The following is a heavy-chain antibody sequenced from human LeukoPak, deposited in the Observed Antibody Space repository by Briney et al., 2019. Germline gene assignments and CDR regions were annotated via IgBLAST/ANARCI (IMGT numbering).Heavy chain of an antibody. J-gene: IGHJ4*02. CDR3: AKDTSSSGSYFDY. D-gene: IGHD3-10*01. CDR1: GFTFSSYG. CDR2: MWYDGSNK. V-gene: IGHV3-33*06. Sequence: GRSLRLSCAASGFTFSSYGFHWVRQAPGKGLEWVTLMWYDGSNKNYVDSVKGRFTISRDNSKNTVYLQMNSLRAEDTAVYSCAKDTSSSGSYFDYWGQGILVTVSS.